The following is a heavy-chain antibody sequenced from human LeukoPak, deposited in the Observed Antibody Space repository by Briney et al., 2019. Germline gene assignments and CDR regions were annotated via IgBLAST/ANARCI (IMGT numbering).Heavy chain of an antibody. CDR1: GGSISSYY. CDR2: IYTSGST. J-gene: IGHJ3*02. Sequence: SETLSLTCTVSGGSISSYYWSWIRQPAGKGLEWIGRIYTSGSTNYNPSLKSRVTMSVDTSKNQFSLKLSSVTAADTAVYYCAGGGITIFGPQKSFDIWGQGTMVTVSS. D-gene: IGHD3-3*01. CDR3: AGGGITIFGPQKSFDI. V-gene: IGHV4-4*07.